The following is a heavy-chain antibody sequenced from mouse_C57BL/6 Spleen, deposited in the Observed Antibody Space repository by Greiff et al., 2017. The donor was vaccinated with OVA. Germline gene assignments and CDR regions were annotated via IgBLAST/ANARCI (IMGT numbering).Heavy chain of an antibody. CDR1: GYTFTSYW. CDR3: ARDSSGPYYYAMDY. Sequence: QVQLKQPGAELVKPGASVKLSCKASGYTFTSYWMHWVKQRPGRGLEWIGRIDPNSGGTKYNEKFKSKATLTVDKPSSTAYMQLSSLTSEDSAVYYCARDSSGPYYYAMDYWGQGTSVTVSS. V-gene: IGHV1-72*01. J-gene: IGHJ4*01. D-gene: IGHD3-2*02. CDR2: IDPNSGGT.